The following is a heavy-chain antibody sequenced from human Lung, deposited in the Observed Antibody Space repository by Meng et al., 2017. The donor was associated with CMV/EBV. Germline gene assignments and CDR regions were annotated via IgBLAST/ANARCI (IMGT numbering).Heavy chain of an antibody. CDR3: AKGDYYGSGRSIYY. D-gene: IGHD3-10*01. CDR1: GFTFSSYG. CDR2: IWYDGSDK. J-gene: IGHJ4*02. Sequence: GGSLRLXXAASGFTFSSYGMHWVRQAPGKGLEWVAVIWYDGSDKYYADSVKGRFTISRDNSKNTLYLQMNSLRAEDTAVYYCAKGDYYGSGRSIYYWGQGXLVTFSS. V-gene: IGHV3-33*06.